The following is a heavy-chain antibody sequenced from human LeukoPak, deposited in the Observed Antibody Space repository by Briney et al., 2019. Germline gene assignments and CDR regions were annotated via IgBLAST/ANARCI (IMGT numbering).Heavy chain of an antibody. Sequence: QAGGSLRLSCAASGFIFSSYSMNWVRQAPGKGLEWVSYISSSGNTIYYADSVKGRFTISRDNAKNSLYLQMDSLRDEDTAVYYCAIRTGYYGSGSPHGMDVWGQGTTVTVSS. V-gene: IGHV3-48*02. J-gene: IGHJ6*02. D-gene: IGHD3-10*01. CDR2: ISSSGNTI. CDR1: GFIFSSYS. CDR3: AIRTGYYGSGSPHGMDV.